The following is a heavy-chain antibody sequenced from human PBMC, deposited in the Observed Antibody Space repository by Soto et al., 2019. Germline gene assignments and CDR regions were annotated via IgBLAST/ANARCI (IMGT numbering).Heavy chain of an antibody. CDR2: IYYSGST. D-gene: IGHD3-16*01. CDR1: GGSISSSSYY. Sequence: PSETLSLTCTVSGGSISSSSYYWGWIRQPPGKGLEWIGSIYYSGSTYYNPSLKSRVTISVDTSKSQFSLKLSSVTAADTAVYYCATGGGYGVTPYGVAVANWFDPWGQGTLVTVSS. V-gene: IGHV4-39*01. CDR3: ATGGGYGVTPYGVAVANWFDP. J-gene: IGHJ5*02.